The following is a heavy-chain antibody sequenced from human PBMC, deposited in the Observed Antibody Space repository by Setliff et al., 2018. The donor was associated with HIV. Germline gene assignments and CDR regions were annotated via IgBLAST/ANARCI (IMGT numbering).Heavy chain of an antibody. D-gene: IGHD3-10*01. CDR3: ARHDITLVRGLV. Sequence: SSETLSLTCTVSGGSISRSRNYWSWIRQPAGKGLEWIGRIYTSGSTNYNPSLKSRVTISVDTSKNQFSLKLSSVTAADTAVYYCARHDITLVRGLVWGQGTTVTVSS. CDR2: IYTSGST. CDR1: GGSISRSRNY. J-gene: IGHJ6*02. V-gene: IGHV4-61*02.